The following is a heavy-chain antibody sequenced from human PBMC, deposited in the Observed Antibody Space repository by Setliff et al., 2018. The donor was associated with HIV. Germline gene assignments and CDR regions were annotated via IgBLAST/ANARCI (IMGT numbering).Heavy chain of an antibody. D-gene: IGHD1-1*01. J-gene: IGHJ3*02. CDR3: ARDPGYKSGWYGAFDI. CDR2: INPNSGGT. Sequence: GASVKVSCKASGDAFTDYYIHWVRQAPGQGLEWMGWINPNSGGTNYAQKFQGRVTMTRDTSISTAFMDLSRLRSDDTAVYYCARDPGYKSGWYGAFDIWGQGTMVTVSS. V-gene: IGHV1-2*02. CDR1: GDAFTDYY.